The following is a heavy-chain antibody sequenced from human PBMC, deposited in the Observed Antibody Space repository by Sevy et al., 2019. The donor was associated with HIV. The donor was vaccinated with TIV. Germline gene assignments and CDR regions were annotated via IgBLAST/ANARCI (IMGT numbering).Heavy chain of an antibody. CDR2: IIPSGGST. Sequence: ASVKVSCKTSGYTFTTFYVHWVRQAPGQGLEWMGIIIPSGGSTTYAQKFQGRVTMTRDTSTSTVYMELRSLRSEDTAVYYCARGTGVWGQGTPVTVSS. CDR3: ARGTGV. D-gene: IGHD3-10*01. CDR1: GYTFTTFY. V-gene: IGHV1-46*01. J-gene: IGHJ4*02.